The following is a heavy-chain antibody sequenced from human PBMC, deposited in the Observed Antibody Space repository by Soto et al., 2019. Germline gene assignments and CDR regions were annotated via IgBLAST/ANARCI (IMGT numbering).Heavy chain of an antibody. Sequence: PGGSLRLSCAASVFIFANFPMSWVRQAPGKGLECISSISPDGYATWYPDSVKGRFTISRDNSKSTVYLQMSSLRAEDTAIYYCTKGGVRSGFASWGQGTLVTVSS. CDR2: ISPDGYAT. V-gene: IGHV3-23*01. CDR1: VFIFANFP. D-gene: IGHD1-1*01. CDR3: TKGGVRSGFAS. J-gene: IGHJ5*01.